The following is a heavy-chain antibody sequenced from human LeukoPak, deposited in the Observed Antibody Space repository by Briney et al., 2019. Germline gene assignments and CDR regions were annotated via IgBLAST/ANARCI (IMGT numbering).Heavy chain of an antibody. D-gene: IGHD3-16*01. CDR2: INHSGST. J-gene: IGHJ4*02. CDR3: ARGAQTRALKRQVTSMITYDY. CDR1: GGSFSGYY. Sequence: SETLSLTCAVYGGSFSGYYWSWIRQPPGKGLEWIGEINHSGSTNYNPSLKSRVTISVDTSKNQFSLRVSSVTAADPAVYYCARGAQTRALKRQVTSMITYDYWGQGTLVTVSS. V-gene: IGHV4-34*01.